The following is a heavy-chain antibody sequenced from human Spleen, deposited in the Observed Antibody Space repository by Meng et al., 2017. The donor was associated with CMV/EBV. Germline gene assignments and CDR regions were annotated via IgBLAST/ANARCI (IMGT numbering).Heavy chain of an antibody. CDR2: LNPNNGDT. CDR1: FTGYY. V-gene: IGHV1-2*06. Sequence: FTGYYIQWVRQAPGQGPEWLGRLNPNNGDTNYAQKFQGRVTMTRDTSISTAYMELSRLRSDDTAVYYCARPPILRYLDFSLGDAFDIWGQGTTVTVSS. J-gene: IGHJ3*02. CDR3: ARPPILRYLDFSLGDAFDI. D-gene: IGHD3-9*01.